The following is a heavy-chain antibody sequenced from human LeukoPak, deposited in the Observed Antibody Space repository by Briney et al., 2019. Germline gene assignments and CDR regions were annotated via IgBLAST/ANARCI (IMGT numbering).Heavy chain of an antibody. V-gene: IGHV4-59*01. CDR3: ARGGYCSSTSCHRWFDP. J-gene: IGHJ5*02. D-gene: IGHD2-2*03. CDR2: IYYSGST. CDR1: GGSISSYY. Sequence: SETLSLTCTVSGGSISSYYWSWIRQPPGKGLEWIGYIYYSGSTNYNPSLKSRVTISVDTSKNQFSLKLSSVTAADTAVYYCARGGYCSSTSCHRWFDPWGQGTLVAVSS.